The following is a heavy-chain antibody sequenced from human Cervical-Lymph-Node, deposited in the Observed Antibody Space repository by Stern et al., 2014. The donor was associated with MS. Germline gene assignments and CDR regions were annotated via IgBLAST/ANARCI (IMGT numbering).Heavy chain of an antibody. CDR1: GGSISSGGYY. J-gene: IGHJ4*02. D-gene: IGHD3-3*01. Sequence: QVQLQESGPGLVKPSQTLSLTCTVSGGSISSGGYYWSWIRQHPGKGLAWIGYIYSSGSTYYNPSLKSRVTISVDTSKNQFSLKLSSVTAADTAVYYCARVSYDFWSGYFPFDYWGQGTLVTVSS. CDR3: ARVSYDFWSGYFPFDY. CDR2: IYSSGST. V-gene: IGHV4-31*03.